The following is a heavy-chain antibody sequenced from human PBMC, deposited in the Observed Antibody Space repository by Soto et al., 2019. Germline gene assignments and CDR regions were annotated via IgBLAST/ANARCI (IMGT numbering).Heavy chain of an antibody. J-gene: IGHJ5*02. V-gene: IGHV4-4*02. CDR3: ARVPSRMAAAGSREFDP. CDR2: IYHSGST. D-gene: IGHD6-13*01. Sequence: LALTCAVSGGSISSSNWWSWVRQPPGKGLEWIGEIYHSGSTNYNPSLKSRVTISVDKSKNQFSLKLSSVTAADTAVYYCARVPSRMAAAGSREFDPCPQGTLVTVSS. CDR1: GGSISSSNW.